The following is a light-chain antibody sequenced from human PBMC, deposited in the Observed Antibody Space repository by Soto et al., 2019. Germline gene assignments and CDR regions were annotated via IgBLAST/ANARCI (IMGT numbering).Light chain of an antibody. J-gene: IGKJ4*01. Sequence: EIVMTQSPATLSVSPGERATLSCRASQSVSSNLAWYQQKPGQAPRLLIYGASTRATGIPARFSGSGSWTAFTLTISSLQSQDFAVFYCQQYNNWPLTFGGGTKVDIK. CDR3: QQYNNWPLT. CDR2: GAS. V-gene: IGKV3-15*01. CDR1: QSVSSN.